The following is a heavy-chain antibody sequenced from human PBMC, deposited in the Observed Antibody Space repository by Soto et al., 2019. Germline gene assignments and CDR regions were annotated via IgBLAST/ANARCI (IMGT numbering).Heavy chain of an antibody. J-gene: IGHJ5*02. D-gene: IGHD2-2*03. V-gene: IGHV4-34*01. CDR2: INHSGST. CDR1: GGSFSGYY. Sequence: ETLSLTCAVYGGSFSGYYWSWIRQPPGKGLEWIGEINHSGSTNYNPSLKSRVTISVDTSKNQFSLKLSSVTAADTAVYYCVGIVVVPAATERNWFDPWGQGTLVTVSS. CDR3: VGIVVVPAATERNWFDP.